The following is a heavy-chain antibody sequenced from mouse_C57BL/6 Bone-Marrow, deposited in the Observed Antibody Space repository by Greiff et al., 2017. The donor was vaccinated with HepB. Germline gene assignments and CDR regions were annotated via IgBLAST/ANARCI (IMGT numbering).Heavy chain of an antibody. D-gene: IGHD2-1*01. V-gene: IGHV1-50*01. CDR3: ARENYYYFDY. J-gene: IGHJ2*01. CDR2: IDPSDSYT. Sequence: QVQLQQPGAELVKPGASVKLSCKASGYTFTSYWMQWVKQRPGQGLEWIGEIDPSDSYTNYNQKFKGKATLTVDTSSITAYMQLSSLTSEDSAVYYCARENYYYFDYWGQGTTLTVSS. CDR1: GYTFTSYW.